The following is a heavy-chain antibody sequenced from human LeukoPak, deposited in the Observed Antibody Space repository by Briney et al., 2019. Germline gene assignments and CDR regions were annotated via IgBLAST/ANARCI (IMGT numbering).Heavy chain of an antibody. V-gene: IGHV3-21*01. D-gene: IGHD2-21*01. CDR2: ISSSSSYI. J-gene: IGHJ4*02. CDR3: AGDCGGDCYADY. Sequence: PGGSLRLSCADSGFTFSNYWMSWVRQAPGKGLEWVSSISSSSSYIYYADSVKGRFTISRDNAKNSLYLQMNSLRAEDTAVYYCAGDCGGDCYADYWGQGTLVTVSS. CDR1: GFTFSNYW.